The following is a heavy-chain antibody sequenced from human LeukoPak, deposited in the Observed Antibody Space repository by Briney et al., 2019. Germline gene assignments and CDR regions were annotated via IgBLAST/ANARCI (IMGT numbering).Heavy chain of an antibody. CDR2: IYYSGST. D-gene: IGHD3-3*01. CDR1: DGSISSGGYY. Sequence: PSQTLSLTCTVSDGSISSGGYYRSWIRQHPGKGLEWIGHIYYSGSTYYKSSLKSRVTMSVDTSKNQFSLRLSSVTAADTAVYYCARVVDFWSGYSISYGMDVWGQGTTVTVSS. J-gene: IGHJ6*02. V-gene: IGHV4-31*03. CDR3: ARVVDFWSGYSISYGMDV.